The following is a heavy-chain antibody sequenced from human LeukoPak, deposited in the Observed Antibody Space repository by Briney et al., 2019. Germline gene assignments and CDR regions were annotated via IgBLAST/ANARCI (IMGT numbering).Heavy chain of an antibody. J-gene: IGHJ4*02. Sequence: SETLSLTCTVSGDSISTYYWSWIRQPPGKGLECIGYIYYSGSTNHNPSLKSRVSMSVDTSKKQLSLKLTSVTAADTAVYYCARGPVAGTFDSWGQGTLVTVSS. CDR1: GDSISTYY. CDR2: IYYSGST. CDR3: ARGPVAGTFDS. D-gene: IGHD6-19*01. V-gene: IGHV4-59*08.